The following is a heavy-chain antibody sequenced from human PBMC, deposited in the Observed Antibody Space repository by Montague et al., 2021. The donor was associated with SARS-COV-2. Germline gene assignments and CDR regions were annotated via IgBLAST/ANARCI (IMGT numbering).Heavy chain of an antibody. V-gene: IGHV4-59*02. Sequence: SETLSLTCTVSGASVSSSDWGWIRQSPGKGLEWIGYFYSVGNTDYNPSLKSRVTISRDTSKNQFSLKVRSVTAADTAIYYCARETMTAGAFDIWGQGTMVTVSS. J-gene: IGHJ3*02. D-gene: IGHD6-13*01. CDR3: ARETMTAGAFDI. CDR1: GASVSSSD. CDR2: FYSVGNT.